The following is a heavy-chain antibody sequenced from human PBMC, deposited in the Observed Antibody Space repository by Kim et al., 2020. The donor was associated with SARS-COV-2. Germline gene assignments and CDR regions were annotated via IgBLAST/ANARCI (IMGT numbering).Heavy chain of an antibody. J-gene: IGHJ4*02. CDR3: ARGILHYYDSSGYYFDY. V-gene: IGHV4-59*01. D-gene: IGHD3-22*01. Sequence: SETLSLTCTVSGGSISSYYWSWIRQPPGKGLEWIGYIYYSGSTNYNPSLKSRVTISVDTSKNQFSLKLSSVTAADTAVYYCARGILHYYDSSGYYFDYWGQGTLVTVSS. CDR2: IYYSGST. CDR1: GGSISSYY.